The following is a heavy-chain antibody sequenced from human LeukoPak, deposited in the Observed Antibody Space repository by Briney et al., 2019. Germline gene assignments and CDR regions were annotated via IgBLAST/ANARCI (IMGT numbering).Heavy chain of an antibody. Sequence: PSETLSLTCTVSVGSIIRGGYYWSWIRQCPGRGLEWIGYIYYTGSTYYTPSLKSRVTISIDTANNDFSLTLTSVTAADTAVYYCARVSPMQYYYGMDVWGQGTTVTVSS. D-gene: IGHD2-2*01. CDR3: ARVSPMQYYYGMDV. CDR2: IYYTGST. J-gene: IGHJ6*02. CDR1: VGSIIRGGYY. V-gene: IGHV4-31*03.